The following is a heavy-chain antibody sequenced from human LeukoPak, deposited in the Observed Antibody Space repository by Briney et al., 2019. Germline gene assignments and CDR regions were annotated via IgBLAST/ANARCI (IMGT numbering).Heavy chain of an antibody. Sequence: GASVKVSCKASGHTFTSYDINWVRQATGQGLEWMGWMNPNSGNTGYAQKFQGRVTMTRNTSISTAYMELSSLRSEDTAVYYCARGDVVVPAAFLYYDFWSGYYRDNWFDPWGQGTLVTVSS. CDR1: GHTFTSYD. J-gene: IGHJ5*02. CDR2: MNPNSGNT. V-gene: IGHV1-8*01. CDR3: ARGDVVVPAAFLYYDFWSGYYRDNWFDP. D-gene: IGHD3-3*01.